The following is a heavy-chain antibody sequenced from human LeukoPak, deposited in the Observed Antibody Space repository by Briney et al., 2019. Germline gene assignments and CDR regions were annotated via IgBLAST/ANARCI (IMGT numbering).Heavy chain of an antibody. J-gene: IGHJ4*02. V-gene: IGHV3-21*04. CDR3: AQIGDYDILTGYYKGPGPFDY. CDR1: GFTFSSYS. CDR2: ISSSSSYI. Sequence: GGSLRLSCAASGFTFSSYSMNWVRQAPGKGLEWVSSISSSSSYIYYADSVKGRFTISRDNSKNTLYLQMNSLRAEDTAVYYCAQIGDYDILTGYYKGPGPFDYWGQGTLVTVSS. D-gene: IGHD3-9*01.